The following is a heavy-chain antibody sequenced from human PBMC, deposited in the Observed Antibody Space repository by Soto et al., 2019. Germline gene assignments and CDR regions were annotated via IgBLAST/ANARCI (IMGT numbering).Heavy chain of an antibody. D-gene: IGHD3-22*01. Sequence: PGGSLILSCAASGFTFGTYALHWVRQTPGKGLAWVAVVSSDGSNKYYADSVKGRFTISRDNSKNTLYLQMSSLRIEDTAVYYCARERGYDTSGHYNDIDFWGQGTMVTVSS. CDR2: VSSDGSNK. J-gene: IGHJ4*02. V-gene: IGHV3-30-3*01. CDR1: GFTFGTYA. CDR3: ARERGYDTSGHYNDIDF.